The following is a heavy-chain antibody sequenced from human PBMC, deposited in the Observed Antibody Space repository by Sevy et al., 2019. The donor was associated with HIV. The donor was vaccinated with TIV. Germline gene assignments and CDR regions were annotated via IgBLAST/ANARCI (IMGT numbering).Heavy chain of an antibody. V-gene: IGHV3-33*01. Sequence: GGSLRLSCAASGFTFSTYGMHWVRQAPGKGLGWVAVIWFDESNTYYADSVKGRFTISRDIAKNTLHLQMNSLRAVDTAVYYCARDLEFYDYGDYGPAFMPDYWGQGTLVTVSS. D-gene: IGHD4-17*01. CDR2: IWFDESNT. CDR1: GFTFSTYG. J-gene: IGHJ4*02. CDR3: ARDLEFYDYGDYGPAFMPDY.